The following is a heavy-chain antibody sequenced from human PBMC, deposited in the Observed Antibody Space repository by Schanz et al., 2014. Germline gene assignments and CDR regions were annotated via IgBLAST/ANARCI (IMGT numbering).Heavy chain of an antibody. CDR3: AKDHAGSDILTALGN. J-gene: IGHJ4*02. CDR1: GITFSGYS. D-gene: IGHD3-9*01. V-gene: IGHV3-23*04. Sequence: VQLVESGGGVVRPGGSLRLSCAASGITFSGYSMNWVRQAPGKGLEWVSGISGSGGSTYDADSVKGRFTISRDNSKNTLYLQMNSLRAEDTAVYYCAKDHAGSDILTALGNWGQGTLVTVSS. CDR2: ISGSGGST.